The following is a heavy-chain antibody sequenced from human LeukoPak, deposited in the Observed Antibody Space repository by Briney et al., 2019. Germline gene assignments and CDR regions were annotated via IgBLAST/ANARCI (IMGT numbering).Heavy chain of an antibody. CDR3: ARHSSLTGPFDAFDI. CDR2: IYYSGST. Sequence: SETLSLTCTVSGGSISSYYWSWIRQPPGKGLEWIGYIYYSGSTNYNPSLKSRVTISLDTSKNQFSLKLRSVTAADTALYYCARHSSLTGPFDAFDIWGQGTMVAVSS. J-gene: IGHJ3*02. D-gene: IGHD3-9*01. CDR1: GGSISSYY. V-gene: IGHV4-59*08.